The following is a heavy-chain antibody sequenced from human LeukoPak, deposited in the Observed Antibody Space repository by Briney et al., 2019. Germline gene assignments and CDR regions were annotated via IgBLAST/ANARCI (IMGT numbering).Heavy chain of an antibody. CDR2: IYYSGST. V-gene: IGHV4-59*01. D-gene: IGHD3-3*01. CDR3: ASSPAGDYDFWSGPYYFDY. CDR1: GGSISSYY. J-gene: IGHJ4*02. Sequence: PPETLSLTCTVSGGSISSYYWSWIRQPPGKGLEWNGYIYYSGSTNYNPSLKSRVTISVDTSKNQFSLKLSSVTAADTAVYYCASSPAGDYDFWSGPYYFDYWGQGTLVTVSS.